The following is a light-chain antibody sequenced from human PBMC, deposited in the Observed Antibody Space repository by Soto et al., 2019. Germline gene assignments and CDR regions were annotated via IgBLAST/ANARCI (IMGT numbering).Light chain of an antibody. Sequence: EIVLTQSPGTLSLSPGERATLSCRASQSVSSSALAWYQQKPGQAPRRLIYGASSRATSIPDRFSGSGSGTDFTLTISRLEPEDFAVYYCQYYGTSPQTFGQGTKVEIK. V-gene: IGKV3-20*01. CDR1: QSVSSSA. J-gene: IGKJ1*01. CDR2: GAS. CDR3: QYYGTSPQT.